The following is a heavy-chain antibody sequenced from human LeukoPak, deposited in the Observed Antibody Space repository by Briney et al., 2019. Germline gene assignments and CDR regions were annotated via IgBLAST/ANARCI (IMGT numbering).Heavy chain of an antibody. V-gene: IGHV1-8*01. Sequence: ASVKVSCKASGYTFTSYDINWVRQATGQGLEWMGWMSPDSGDTGYAQKFQGTVTMTRNTSINTAYIELSSLRSEDTAVYYCARVVYDYKWGSGNFDYWGQGTPVTVSS. CDR3: ARVVYDYKWGSGNFDY. CDR2: MSPDSGDT. CDR1: GYTFTSYD. D-gene: IGHD5/OR15-5a*01. J-gene: IGHJ4*02.